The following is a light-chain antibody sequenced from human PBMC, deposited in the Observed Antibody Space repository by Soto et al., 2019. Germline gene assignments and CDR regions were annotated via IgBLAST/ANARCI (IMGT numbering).Light chain of an antibody. CDR2: GAS. CDR1: QNVGGSY. Sequence: EIVLTQSPGTLSLSPGERATPSCRASQNVGGSYVGWYQQKPGQAPRLLIYGASSRATGIPDRFSGSGSATDFTLTINRLQPEDFAVYYCQQYGSSPRFGQGTKVDIK. V-gene: IGKV3-20*01. CDR3: QQYGSSPR. J-gene: IGKJ1*01.